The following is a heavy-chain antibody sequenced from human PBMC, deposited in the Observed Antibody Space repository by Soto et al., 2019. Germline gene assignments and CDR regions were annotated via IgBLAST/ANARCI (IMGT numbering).Heavy chain of an antibody. V-gene: IGHV4-4*02. CDR1: SGSISSSNW. CDR2: IYHSGST. Sequence: SETLSLTCAVSSGSISSSNWWSWVRQPPGKGLEWIGEIYHSGSTNYNPSLKSRVTISVDKSKNQFSLKLNSVTAADTAVYYCARALVEHHDAHYYYYLQGVSGKRTT. CDR3: ARALVEHHDAHYYYYLQGV. D-gene: IGHD3-9*01. J-gene: IGHJ6*03.